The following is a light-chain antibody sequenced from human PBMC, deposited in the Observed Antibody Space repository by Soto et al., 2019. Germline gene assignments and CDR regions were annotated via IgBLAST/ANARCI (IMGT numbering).Light chain of an antibody. CDR2: AES. V-gene: IGKV1-27*01. CDR1: QGIGKY. Sequence: ITQSPTPLSSSVRDIVTITCPANQGIGKYLAWYQQKAGKVPNLLIYAESTLQSGVQSRFSGSGSGTDFTLTITSLETEDFAIYYCEQYGGSPRTFGQGTKVDIK. J-gene: IGKJ1*01. CDR3: EQYGGSPRT.